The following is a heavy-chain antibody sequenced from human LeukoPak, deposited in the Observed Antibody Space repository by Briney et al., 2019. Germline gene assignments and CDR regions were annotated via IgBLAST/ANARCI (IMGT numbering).Heavy chain of an antibody. Sequence: GGSLRLSCAASGFTFSSYAMHWVRQAPGKGLEWVAVISYDGSNKYYADSVKGRFTISRDNSKNTLYLQMNSLRAEDTAVYYCARWRYDSSDPSFDYWGQGTLVTVSS. J-gene: IGHJ4*02. D-gene: IGHD3-22*01. V-gene: IGHV3-30*04. CDR3: ARWRYDSSDPSFDY. CDR2: ISYDGSNK. CDR1: GFTFSSYA.